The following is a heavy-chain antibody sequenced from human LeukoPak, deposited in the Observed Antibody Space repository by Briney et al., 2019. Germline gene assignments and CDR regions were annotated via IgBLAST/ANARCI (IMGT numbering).Heavy chain of an antibody. CDR3: VRRSGYDYENWFDP. Sequence: PSETLSLTCTVSGGSISSSYWSWIRQPPGKALEWIGYIYYSGSTNYNPSLKSRVTISVDTSKNQFSLRLSSVTAADTAVYYCVRRSGYDYENWFDPWGQGTLVTVSS. V-gene: IGHV4-59*08. CDR1: GGSISSSY. D-gene: IGHD5-12*01. J-gene: IGHJ5*02. CDR2: IYYSGST.